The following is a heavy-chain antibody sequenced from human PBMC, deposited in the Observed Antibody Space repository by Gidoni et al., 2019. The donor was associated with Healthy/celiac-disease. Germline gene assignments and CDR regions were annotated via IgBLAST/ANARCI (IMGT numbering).Heavy chain of an antibody. CDR2: INPNSGGT. CDR3: ARVDWLEGYGTYWYFDL. J-gene: IGHJ2*01. V-gene: IGHV1-2*07. CDR1: GYTLPGHY. D-gene: IGHD5-12*01. Sequence: QVQLVQSGAEVKKPGDSVKVSCKASGYTLPGHYMHWVRQAPGQGLQWMGWINPNSGGTNYAHKFQGRVTMTRDTSISTAYMELSRLRSDDTAVYYCARVDWLEGYGTYWYFDLWGRGTLVTVSS.